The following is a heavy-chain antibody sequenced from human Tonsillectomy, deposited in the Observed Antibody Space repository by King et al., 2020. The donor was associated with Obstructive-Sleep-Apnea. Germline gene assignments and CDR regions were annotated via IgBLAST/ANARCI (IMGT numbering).Heavy chain of an antibody. CDR1: GFTFSSST. CDR2: ISASGGSR. D-gene: IGHD6-13*01. J-gene: IGHJ6*02. Sequence: VQLVESGGGLVQPGGSLRLSCAASGFTFSSSTMSWVRQAPGKGLEWVSTISASGGSRYYADSVKGRFTISRDNSRNTLYLQMNSLRVEDTAVYSCAKEGSSNLSYEYGMDVWGQGTAVAVS. V-gene: IGHV3-23*04. CDR3: AKEGSSNLSYEYGMDV.